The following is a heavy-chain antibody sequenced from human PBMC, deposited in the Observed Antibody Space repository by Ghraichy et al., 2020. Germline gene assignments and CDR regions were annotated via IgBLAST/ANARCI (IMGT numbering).Heavy chain of an antibody. CDR2: IFYNGNV. D-gene: IGHD3-16*01. Sequence: SETLSLTCTVSGGSISSNDDYWGWIRQPPGKGLEWIGSIFYNGNVYYNPSLKSRVTISVGTSKNQFSLKLSSVTAADTAVYYCARHHWRGNDAFDIWGQGTLVTVSS. CDR3: ARHHWRGNDAFDI. J-gene: IGHJ3*02. CDR1: GGSISSNDDY. V-gene: IGHV4-39*01.